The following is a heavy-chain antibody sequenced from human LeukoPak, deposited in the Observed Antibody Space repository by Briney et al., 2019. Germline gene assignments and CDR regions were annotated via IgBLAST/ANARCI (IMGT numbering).Heavy chain of an antibody. J-gene: IGHJ6*02. Sequence: PGGSLILSCAAAGFPFSTYDMHWVRHTPGKGLDWVSAIDSVGNTYYSGSVKGRFTISRENAKTSLYLQMNSLRDGDTAVYYCIRIRTGEHQYGMDVWGQGTTVTVSS. CDR1: GFPFSTYD. V-gene: IGHV3-13*01. D-gene: IGHD7-27*01. CDR3: IRIRTGEHQYGMDV. CDR2: IDSVGNT.